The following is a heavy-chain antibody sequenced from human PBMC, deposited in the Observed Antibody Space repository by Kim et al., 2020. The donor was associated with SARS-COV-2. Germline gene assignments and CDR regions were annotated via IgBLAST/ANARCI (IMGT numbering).Heavy chain of an antibody. J-gene: IGHJ6*02. V-gene: IGHV1-3*01. Sequence: ASVKVSCKASGYTFTSYAMHWVRQAPGQRLEWMGWINAGNGNTKYSQKFQGRVTITRDTSASTAYMELSSLRSEDTAVYYCARDRLELYPVEYYYGMDVWGQGTTVTVSS. CDR3: ARDRLELYPVEYYYGMDV. CDR1: GYTFTSYA. CDR2: INAGNGNT. D-gene: IGHD1-7*01.